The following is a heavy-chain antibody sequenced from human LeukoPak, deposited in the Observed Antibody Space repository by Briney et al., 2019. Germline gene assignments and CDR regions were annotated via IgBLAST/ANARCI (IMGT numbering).Heavy chain of an antibody. CDR3: AKDLHDYLGGSYRGYFDS. Sequence: PGGSLRLSCATSGFTFDYYAMHWVRQIPGKAPEWVSLISGDGGRTKYADSVKGRFTMSRDNNKKSLYLQMNNLRNEDTALYYCAKDLHDYLGGSYRGYFDSWARESWSPSPQ. CDR1: GFTFDYYA. J-gene: IGHJ4*02. D-gene: IGHD3-16*02. V-gene: IGHV3-43*02. CDR2: ISGDGGRT.